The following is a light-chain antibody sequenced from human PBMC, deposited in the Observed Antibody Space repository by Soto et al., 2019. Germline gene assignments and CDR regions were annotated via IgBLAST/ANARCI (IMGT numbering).Light chain of an antibody. CDR2: DTS. CDR1: SGSVTSGHL. V-gene: IGLV7-46*01. CDR3: VITHSTAWV. J-gene: IGLJ3*02. Sequence: QAVVTQAPSLTVSPGGTVTLTCGSSSGSVTSGHLPYWVQQRPGQAPRTLIYDTSNKHSWTPARFSGSLIGGKAALTLSRSQPEDEADYYCVITHSTAWVFGGGTNVTVL.